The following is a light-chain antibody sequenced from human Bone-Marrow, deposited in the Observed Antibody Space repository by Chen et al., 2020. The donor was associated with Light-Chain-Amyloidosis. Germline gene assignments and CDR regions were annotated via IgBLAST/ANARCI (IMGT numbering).Light chain of an antibody. CDR2: SNS. CDR1: RSNIGAGYD. J-gene: IGLJ3*02. Sequence: QPVLTQPPSVSGAPGQRVTISCPGSRSNIGAGYDVHWYQQLPGTAPKLLVYSNSHRPSGIPDRFSGSKSGTSASLAITGLRAEDEADYYCQSYDSSLSGSRVFGGGTKLTVL. CDR3: QSYDSSLSGSRV. V-gene: IGLV1-40*01.